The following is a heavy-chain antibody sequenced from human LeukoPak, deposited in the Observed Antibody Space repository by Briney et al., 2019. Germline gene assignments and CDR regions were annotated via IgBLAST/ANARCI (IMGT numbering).Heavy chain of an antibody. J-gene: IGHJ5*02. CDR1: GGSISSYY. Sequence: PSETLSLTRTVSGGSISSYYWSWIRQPPGKGLEWIGYIYYSGSTNYNPSLKSRVTISVDASKNQFSLKLSSVTAADTAVYYCARAHGEVSNWFDPWGQGTLVTVSS. CDR3: ARAHGEVSNWFDP. V-gene: IGHV4-59*01. CDR2: IYYSGST. D-gene: IGHD3-16*01.